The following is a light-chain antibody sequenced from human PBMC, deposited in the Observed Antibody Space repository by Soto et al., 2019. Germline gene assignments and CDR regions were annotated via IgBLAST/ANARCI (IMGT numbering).Light chain of an antibody. CDR3: QAWDSSSVV. CDR1: KLGDKY. CDR2: QDS. Sequence: SELTQPPSVSVSPGQTASITCSGDKLGDKYACWYQQKPGQSPVLVIYQDSKRPSGIPERFSGSNSGNTATLTISGTQAMDEADYYCQAWDSSSVVFGGGTKVTVL. V-gene: IGLV3-1*01. J-gene: IGLJ2*01.